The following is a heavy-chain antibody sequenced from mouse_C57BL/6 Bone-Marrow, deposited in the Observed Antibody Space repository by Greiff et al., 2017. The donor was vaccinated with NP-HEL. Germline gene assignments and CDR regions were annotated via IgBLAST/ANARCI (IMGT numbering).Heavy chain of an antibody. CDR1: GFTFSDYG. V-gene: IGHV5-17*01. D-gene: IGHD2-4*01. CDR2: ISSGSSTI. CDR3: AVDYDKFAY. J-gene: IGHJ3*01. Sequence: DVHLVESGGGLVKPGGSLKLSCAASGFTFSDYGMHWVRQAPEKGLEWVAYISSGSSTIYYADTVKGRFTISRDNAKNTLFLQMTSLRSEDTAMYYCAVDYDKFAYWGQGTLVTVSA.